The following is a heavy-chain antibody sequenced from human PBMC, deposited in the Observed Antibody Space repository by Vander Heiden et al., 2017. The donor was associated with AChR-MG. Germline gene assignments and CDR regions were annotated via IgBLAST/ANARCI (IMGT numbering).Heavy chain of an antibody. CDR2: IIPTFGTA. CDR3: AGTPVENKTQYYDFWSGYPRGRFDY. J-gene: IGHJ4*02. D-gene: IGHD3-3*01. CDR1: GGTFSSYA. Sequence: QVQLVQSGAEVKKPGSSVKVSCKASGGTFSSYAISWVRQAPGQGLEWMGGIIPTFGTANYAQKFQGRVTITADESTSTAYMELSSLRSEDTAVYYCAGTPVENKTQYYDFWSGYPRGRFDYWGQGTLVTVSS. V-gene: IGHV1-69*01.